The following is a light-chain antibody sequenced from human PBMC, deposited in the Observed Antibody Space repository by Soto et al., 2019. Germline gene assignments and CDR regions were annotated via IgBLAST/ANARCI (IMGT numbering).Light chain of an antibody. CDR1: QSISSSY. J-gene: IGKJ2*01. V-gene: IGKV3-20*01. Sequence: EIVLTQSPGTLSLSPGERATLSCRASQSISSSYLAWYQQKPGQAPRLLIYAASSRATGIPDRFSGSGSGTDFTLTIRRLEPEDFAVSYCQQYGRSSYTFGQGTQLEIK. CDR3: QQYGRSSYT. CDR2: AAS.